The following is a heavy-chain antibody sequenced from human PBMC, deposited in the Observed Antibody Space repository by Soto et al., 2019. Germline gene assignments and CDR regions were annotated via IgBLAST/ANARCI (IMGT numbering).Heavy chain of an antibody. V-gene: IGHV4-30-2*06. J-gene: IGHJ6*02. CDR2: IYHSGST. CDR3: ARDGYYYDSSGYPYGMDV. CDR1: GGSIDIGDYY. D-gene: IGHD3-22*01. Sequence: SETLSLTCTVSGGSIDIGDYYWNWIRQSPGKGLEWIGEIYHSGSTNYNPSLKSRVTISVDKSKNQFSLKLSSVTAADTAVYYCARDGYYYDSSGYPYGMDVWGQGTTVTVSS.